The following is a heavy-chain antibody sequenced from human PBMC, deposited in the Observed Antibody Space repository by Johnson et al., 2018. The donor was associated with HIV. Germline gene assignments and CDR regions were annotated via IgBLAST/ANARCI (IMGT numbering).Heavy chain of an antibody. V-gene: IGHV3-74*01. CDR2: INSDGSSR. Sequence: VQLVESGGGVVQPGGSLRLSCAASGFTFSNHWMHWVRQAPGKGLVWVSRINSDGSSRNYADSVKGRFTIYRDNAKNTLYLQMNSLRAEDTAVYYCAREGYDSSGYSDAFDIWGQGTMVTVSS. CDR1: GFTFSNHW. D-gene: IGHD3-22*01. CDR3: AREGYDSSGYSDAFDI. J-gene: IGHJ3*02.